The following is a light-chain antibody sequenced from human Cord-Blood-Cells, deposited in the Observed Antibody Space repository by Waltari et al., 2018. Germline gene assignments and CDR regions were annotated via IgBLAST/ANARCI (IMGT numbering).Light chain of an antibody. J-gene: IGKJ5*01. CDR3: QQSYSTPIT. Sequence: DIQMTQSPSSLSASVGDRVTITCRASQSISSYLNWYQQKPGKAPKLLIYAASSLQSGVPSRFSGSGSGTDFTLTISSLQPGDFATYYCQQSYSTPITFGQETRLEIK. CDR2: AAS. CDR1: QSISSY. V-gene: IGKV1-39*01.